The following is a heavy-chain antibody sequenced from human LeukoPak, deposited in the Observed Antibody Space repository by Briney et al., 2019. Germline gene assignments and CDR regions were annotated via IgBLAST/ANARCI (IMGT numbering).Heavy chain of an antibody. J-gene: IGHJ5*02. D-gene: IGHD6-13*01. V-gene: IGHV3-30*18. CDR3: AKDPAAVSWENWFDP. CDR1: GFTFSSYG. Sequence: GRSLRLSCAASGFTFSSYGMHWVRQAPGKGLEWVAVISYDGSNKYYADSVKGRFTISRDNSKNTPYLQMNSLRAEDTAVYYCAKDPAAVSWENWFDPWGQGTLVTVSS. CDR2: ISYDGSNK.